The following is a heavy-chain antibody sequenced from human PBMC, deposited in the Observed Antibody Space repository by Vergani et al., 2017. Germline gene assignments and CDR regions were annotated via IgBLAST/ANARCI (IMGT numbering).Heavy chain of an antibody. D-gene: IGHD6-19*01. V-gene: IGHV1-8*01. CDR2: MNPNSGNT. J-gene: IGHJ4*02. CDR1: GGTFSSYD. Sequence: QVQLVQSGAEVKKPGSSVKVSCKASGGTFSSYDINWVRQATGQGLEWMGWMNPNSGNTGYAQKFQGRVTMTRNTSISTAYMELSSLRSEDTAVYYCARSEASGWFFERTHYWGQGTLVTVSS. CDR3: ARSEASGWFFERTHY.